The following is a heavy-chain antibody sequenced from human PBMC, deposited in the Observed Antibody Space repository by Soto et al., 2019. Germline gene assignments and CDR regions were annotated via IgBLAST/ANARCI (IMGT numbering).Heavy chain of an antibody. CDR2: IIPMFGTP. V-gene: IGHV1-69*06. D-gene: IGHD3-3*01. J-gene: IGHJ4*02. Sequence: QVQLVQSGAEVKKPGSSVQVSCTASGDTFTSYAFSWVRQAPGQGLEWMGGIIPMFGTPNYAQKFQGRLTITADKSTSTVYMELSGLRSEDTAVYFCARNGVAGMDFWGQGTLVTVSS. CDR3: ARNGVAGMDF. CDR1: GDTFTSYA.